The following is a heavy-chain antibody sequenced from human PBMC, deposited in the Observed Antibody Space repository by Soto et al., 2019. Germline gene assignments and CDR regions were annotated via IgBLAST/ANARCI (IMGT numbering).Heavy chain of an antibody. CDR2: IYSGGST. CDR1: GFTVSSNY. V-gene: IGHV3-53*01. J-gene: IGHJ4*02. Sequence: GGSLRLSCAASGFTVSSNYMSWVRQAPGKGLEWVSVIYSGGSTYYADSVKGRFTISRDNSKNTLYLQMNSLRAEDTAVYYCAREDDTQGYSYGSDYWGQGTLVTVSS. D-gene: IGHD5-18*01. CDR3: AREDDTQGYSYGSDY.